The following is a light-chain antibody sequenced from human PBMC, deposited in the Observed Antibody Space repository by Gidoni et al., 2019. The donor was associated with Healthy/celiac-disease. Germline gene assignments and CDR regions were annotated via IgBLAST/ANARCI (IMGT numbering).Light chain of an antibody. V-gene: IGLV1-47*01. J-gene: IGLJ1*01. CDR2: RNN. Sequence: QSVLTQPPSASGTPGQRVTISCSGRSSNIGSNYVYWYQQLPGTAPKLLIYRNNQRPSGVPDRFSGSKSGTSASLAISGLRSEDEADYYCAAWDDSLSGYVFGTGTKVXV. CDR3: AAWDDSLSGYV. CDR1: SSNIGSNY.